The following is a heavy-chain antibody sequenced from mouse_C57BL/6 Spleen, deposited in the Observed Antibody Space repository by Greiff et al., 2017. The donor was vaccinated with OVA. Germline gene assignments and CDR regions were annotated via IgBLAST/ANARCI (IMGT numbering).Heavy chain of an antibody. Sequence: QVHVKQSGAELVKPGASVKLSCKASGYTFTEYTIHWVKQRSGQGLEWIGWFYPGSGSIKYNEKFKDKATLTADKSSSTVYMELSRLTSEDSAVYFCARHEDDYYGSSYYFDYWGQGTTLTVSS. D-gene: IGHD1-1*01. CDR2: FYPGSGSI. V-gene: IGHV1-62-2*01. CDR3: ARHEDDYYGSSYYFDY. CDR1: GYTFTEYT. J-gene: IGHJ2*01.